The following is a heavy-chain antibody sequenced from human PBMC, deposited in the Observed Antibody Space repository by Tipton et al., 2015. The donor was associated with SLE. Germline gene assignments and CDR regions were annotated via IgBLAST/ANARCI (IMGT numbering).Heavy chain of an antibody. CDR1: GFTFSSYA. CDR2: ISYDGSNK. CDR3: AKATELRGVRGAYFDY. Sequence: QVQLVQSGGGVVQPGRSLRLSCAASGFTFSSYAMHWVRQAPGKGLEWVAVISYDGSNKYYADSVKGRFTISRDNSKNTLYLQMNSLRAEDTAVYYCAKATELRGVRGAYFDYWGQGTLVTVSS. D-gene: IGHD3-10*01. J-gene: IGHJ4*02. V-gene: IGHV3-30*04.